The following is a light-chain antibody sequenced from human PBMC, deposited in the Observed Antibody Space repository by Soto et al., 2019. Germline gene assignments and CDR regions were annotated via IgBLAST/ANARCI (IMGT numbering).Light chain of an antibody. J-gene: IGLJ3*02. CDR2: DVT. Sequence: QSVLTQPASVSGSPGQSIIISCTGTSSDGGGYNYVSWYQQHPGKAPKLMIYDVTNRPSGVSNRFSGSKSGNTASLTISGLHAEDEADYYCSSYTSSSTPLVFGGGTKLTVL. CDR3: SSYTSSSTPLV. V-gene: IGLV2-14*01. CDR1: SSDGGGYNY.